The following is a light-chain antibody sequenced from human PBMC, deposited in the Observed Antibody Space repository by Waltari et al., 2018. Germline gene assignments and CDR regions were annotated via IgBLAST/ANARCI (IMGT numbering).Light chain of an antibody. V-gene: IGLV3-21*04. J-gene: IGLJ2*01. CDR3: QVWDSSSDVV. Sequence: SYVLTQPPSVSVAPGKTARITRGGNNLGSKSGHWYQQKPGQAPVLVIYDDSDRPSGIPERFSGSNSGNTATLTISRVEAGDEADYYCQVWDSSSDVVFGGGTKLTVL. CDR1: NLGSKS. CDR2: DDS.